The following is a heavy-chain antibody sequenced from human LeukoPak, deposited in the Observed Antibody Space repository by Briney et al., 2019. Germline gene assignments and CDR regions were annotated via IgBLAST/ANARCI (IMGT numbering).Heavy chain of an antibody. CDR3: ARDGLSIVRFDY. CDR2: INPYNGNT. J-gene: IGHJ4*02. V-gene: IGHV1-18*01. D-gene: IGHD6-6*01. CDR1: GYTFSDYG. Sequence: ASVKVSCKASGYTFSDYGLSGVRQAPGQGLQWMGWINPYNGNTIYAQKFQGRVTMTTDTSTTTAYMELRSLRSDDTAVYYCARDGLSIVRFDYWGQGTLVTVSS.